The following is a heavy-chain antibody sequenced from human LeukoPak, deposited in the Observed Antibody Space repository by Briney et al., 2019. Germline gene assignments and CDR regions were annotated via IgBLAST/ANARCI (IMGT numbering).Heavy chain of an antibody. Sequence: ASVKVSCKASGGTFSSYAISWVRQAPGQGLEWMGWSNAGNGNTKYSQEFQGRVTITRDTSASTAYMELSSLRSDDTAVYYCARDFSVDYGDEGWFDPWGQGTLVTVSS. CDR1: GGTFSSYA. D-gene: IGHD4-17*01. V-gene: IGHV1-3*02. J-gene: IGHJ5*02. CDR3: ARDFSVDYGDEGWFDP. CDR2: SNAGNGNT.